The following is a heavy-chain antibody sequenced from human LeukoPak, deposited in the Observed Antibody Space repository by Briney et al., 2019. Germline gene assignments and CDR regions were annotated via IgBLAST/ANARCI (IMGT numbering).Heavy chain of an antibody. CDR3: ASLYCGGDCYTVK. V-gene: IGHV1-2*02. J-gene: IGHJ4*02. Sequence: ASVKVSCKASENTFTGYYMHWVRQAPGQGLEWMGWINPKSGGTNYAQKFQGRVTMTRDTSISTGYMELSRLRSDDTAVYYCASLYCGGDCYTVKWGQGTLVTVSS. CDR1: ENTFTGYY. D-gene: IGHD2-21*01. CDR2: INPKSGGT.